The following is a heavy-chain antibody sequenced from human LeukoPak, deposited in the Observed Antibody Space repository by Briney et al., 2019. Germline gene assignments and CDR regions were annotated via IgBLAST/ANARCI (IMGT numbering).Heavy chain of an antibody. D-gene: IGHD6-13*01. J-gene: IGHJ6*03. CDR1: GFTVSSTY. CDR3: AREGIAAADYYYYYMDV. Sequence: GGSLRLSCAASGFTVSSTYVSWVRQAPGKGLEWVSVIYTGGSTYYADSVKGRFTISRDNSKNTLYLQMNSLRAEDTAVYYCAREGIAAADYYYYYMDVWGKGTTVTVSS. V-gene: IGHV3-53*01. CDR2: IYTGGST.